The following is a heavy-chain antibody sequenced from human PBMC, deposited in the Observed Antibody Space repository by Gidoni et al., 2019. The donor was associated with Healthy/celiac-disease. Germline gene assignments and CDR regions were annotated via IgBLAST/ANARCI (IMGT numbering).Heavy chain of an antibody. J-gene: IGHJ4*02. CDR2: ISWNSGSR. CDR1: GFTLDDYA. V-gene: IGHV3-9*01. CDR3: AKDISIAAAGTSYYFDY. Sequence: EVQLVESGGGLVQPGRSLRLSCAASGFTLDDYAMHWVRQAPGKGLEWVSVISWNSGSRGYADSVKGRFTISRDNAKNSLYLQMNSLRAEDTALYYCAKDISIAAAGTSYYFDYWGQGTLVTVSS. D-gene: IGHD6-13*01.